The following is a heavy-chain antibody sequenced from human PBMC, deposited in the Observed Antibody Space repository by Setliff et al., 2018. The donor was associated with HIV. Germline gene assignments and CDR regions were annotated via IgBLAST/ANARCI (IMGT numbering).Heavy chain of an antibody. CDR3: ARDGGGCNYGSVRYFDY. J-gene: IGHJ4*02. V-gene: IGHV3-30-3*01. CDR1: GFNFGSYA. D-gene: IGHD5-18*01. Sequence: PGGSLRRSCAVSGFNFGSYAIHWVRLAPGQGPQWVALISYDGNNQWYADSVKGRFTISRDNSKNTLHLELNNLRPEDTAVYYCARDGGGCNYGSVRYFDYWSQGTLVTVSS. CDR2: ISYDGNNQ.